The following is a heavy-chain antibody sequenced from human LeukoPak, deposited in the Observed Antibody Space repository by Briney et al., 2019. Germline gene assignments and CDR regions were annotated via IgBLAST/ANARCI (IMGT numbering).Heavy chain of an antibody. CDR2: ISSTSAYT. D-gene: IGHD4/OR15-4a*01. V-gene: IGHV3-11*03. CDR1: GFTFSNYY. CDR3: ARHTILTTNPYFDY. J-gene: IGHJ4*02. Sequence: GGSLRLSCAASGFTFSNYYMNWIRQAPGKGLEWLSFISSTSAYTDYADSVEGRFTISRDNARNSLYLQMNSLRVEDTAVYYCARHTILTTNPYFDYWGQGTLVTVSS.